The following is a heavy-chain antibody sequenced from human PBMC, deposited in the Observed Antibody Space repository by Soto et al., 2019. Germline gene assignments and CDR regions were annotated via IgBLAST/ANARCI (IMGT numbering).Heavy chain of an antibody. J-gene: IGHJ4*02. CDR2: IYYTGST. Sequence: SETLSLTCTVSGGSSSSYYWSWIRQPPGKGLEWIGYIYYTGSTNYNPPLKSRVTISVDTSKNQFSLSLTSVTAADTAVYYCARHSGGYNGFDFSYWGQGALVTVSS. CDR3: ARHSGGYNGFDFSY. V-gene: IGHV4-59*08. D-gene: IGHD5-12*01. CDR1: GGSSSSYY.